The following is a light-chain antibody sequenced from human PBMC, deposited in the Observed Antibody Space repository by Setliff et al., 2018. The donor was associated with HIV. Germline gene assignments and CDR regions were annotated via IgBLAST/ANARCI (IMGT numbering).Light chain of an antibody. CDR3: SSYGRNSLYV. V-gene: IGLV2-18*02. CDR2: EVS. CDR1: SSDVGSYNR. J-gene: IGLJ1*01. Sequence: QSVLTQPPSVSGSPGQSVTISCTGPSSDVGSYNRVSWYQQPPGTAPKLIIYEVSNRPSGVPDRFSGSKSGNTASLTISGLQAEDEADYYCSSYGRNSLYVFGSGTKVTVL.